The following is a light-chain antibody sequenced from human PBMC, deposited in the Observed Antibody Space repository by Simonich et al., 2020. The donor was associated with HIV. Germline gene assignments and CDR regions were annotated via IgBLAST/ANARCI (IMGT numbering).Light chain of an antibody. V-gene: IGKV1-13*02. J-gene: IGKJ1*01. CDR1: QGISSA. CDR2: DAS. CDR3: QQFYSTPQT. Sequence: AIQLTQSPSSLSASVGDRVTITCRASQGISSALAWYQQKPGKAPKLLIYDASSLESGVPSRFSGSGSGTDYTLTISSLQPEDFATYYCQQFYSTPQTFGQGTKVEIK.